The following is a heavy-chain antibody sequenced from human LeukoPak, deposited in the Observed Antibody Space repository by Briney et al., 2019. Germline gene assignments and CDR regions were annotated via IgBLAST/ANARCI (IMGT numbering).Heavy chain of an antibody. Sequence: PSETLSLTCAVCGGSFSGYYWSWIRQPPGKGLEWIGEINHSGSTNYNPSLKSRVTISVDTSKNQFSLKLSSVTAADTAVYYCARAVYYYGSGSYYYYYGMDVWGKGTTVTVSS. CDR1: GGSFSGYY. CDR3: ARAVYYYGSGSYYYYYGMDV. J-gene: IGHJ6*04. D-gene: IGHD3-10*01. V-gene: IGHV4-34*01. CDR2: INHSGST.